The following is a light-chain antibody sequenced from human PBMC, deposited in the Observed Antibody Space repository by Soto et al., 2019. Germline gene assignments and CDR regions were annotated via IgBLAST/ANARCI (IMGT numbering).Light chain of an antibody. CDR2: DVA. J-gene: IGLJ1*01. CDR1: SSDIGGNDY. Sequence: QSALTQPASVSDSPGQSITISCTGTSSDIGGNDYVSWYRQYPGEAPKLIIYDVANRPSGVSNRFSGSKSGNTASLIISGLQAEDEADYYCVSFTTSRSYVFGNGTKVTVL. CDR3: VSFTTSRSYV. V-gene: IGLV2-14*03.